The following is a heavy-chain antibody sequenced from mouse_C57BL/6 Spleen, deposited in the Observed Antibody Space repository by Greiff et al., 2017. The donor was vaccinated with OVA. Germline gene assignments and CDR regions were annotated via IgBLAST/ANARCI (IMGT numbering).Heavy chain of an antibody. J-gene: IGHJ3*01. CDR3: TRGEGTGTFAY. Sequence: EVMLVESGAGLVKPGGSLKLSCAASGFTFSSYAMSWVRPTPEKRLEWVAYISSGGDYIYYADTVKGRFTISRDNARNTLYLQMSSLKSEDTAMYYCTRGEGTGTFAYWGQGTLVTVSA. D-gene: IGHD4-1*01. CDR1: GFTFSSYA. CDR2: ISSGGDYI. V-gene: IGHV5-9-1*02.